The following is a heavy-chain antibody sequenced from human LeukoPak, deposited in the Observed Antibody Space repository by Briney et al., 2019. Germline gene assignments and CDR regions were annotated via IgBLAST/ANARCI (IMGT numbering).Heavy chain of an antibody. D-gene: IGHD2-2*01. CDR3: AREGNYCSGSSCYAY. J-gene: IGHJ4*02. Sequence: ASVKVSCKASGYTFAACYVHWVRQAPGQGLEWMGWINPNSGDTKFAQNFQGRVAMTRDTPINTAYMELSSLRSDDTAGYYCAREGNYCSGSSCYAYWGQGTLVTVSS. CDR2: INPNSGDT. CDR1: GYTFAACY. V-gene: IGHV1-2*02.